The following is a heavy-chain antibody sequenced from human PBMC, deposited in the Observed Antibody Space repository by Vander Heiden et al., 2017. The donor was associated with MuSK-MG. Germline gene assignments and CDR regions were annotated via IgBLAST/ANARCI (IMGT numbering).Heavy chain of an antibody. CDR2: ISPDDSDT. J-gene: IGHJ6*02. CDR3: ARTDPDYYYGMDV. V-gene: IGHV5-51*03. Sequence: VQLVQSGAEVTQPGEPLKLSCKGSGSSFTSCWIGWVRQMPGKGLEWMGIISPDDSDTGYSPSFQGQVTISADKSISTAHLQWSSLKASDTAMYYCARTDPDYYYGMDVWGQGTTVTVSS. CDR1: GSSFTSCW.